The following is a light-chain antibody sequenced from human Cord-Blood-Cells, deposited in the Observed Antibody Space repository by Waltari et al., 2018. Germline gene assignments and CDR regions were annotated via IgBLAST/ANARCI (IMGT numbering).Light chain of an antibody. CDR3: QQRSNWPLLT. CDR1: QSVSSY. Sequence: EIVLTQSPATLSLSPRERATLSFRASQSVSSYLAWYQQKPGQAPRLLIYDASNRATGIQARFSGSGSGTDFTLTISSLEPEDFAVYYCQQRSNWPLLTFGGGTKVEIK. CDR2: DAS. V-gene: IGKV3-11*01. J-gene: IGKJ4*01.